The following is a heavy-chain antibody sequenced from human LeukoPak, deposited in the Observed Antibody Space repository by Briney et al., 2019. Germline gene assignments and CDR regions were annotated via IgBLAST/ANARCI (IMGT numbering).Heavy chain of an antibody. CDR2: IFYSGST. CDR3: ARDRSGWRGTFDY. D-gene: IGHD6-19*01. J-gene: IGHJ4*02. CDR1: GGSINNYY. Sequence: SETLSLTCTVSGGSINNYYWSWIRQPPGKGLEWIGYIFYSGSTDYNPSLKGRVTISLDTSKNQFSLKLSSVTAADTAVYYCARDRSGWRGTFDYWGQGTLVTVSS. V-gene: IGHV4-59*01.